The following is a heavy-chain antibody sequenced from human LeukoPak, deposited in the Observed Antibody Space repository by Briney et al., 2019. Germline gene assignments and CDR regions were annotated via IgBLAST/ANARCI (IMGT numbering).Heavy chain of an antibody. J-gene: IGHJ4*02. CDR3: AKDRFHYDSSGSNFDY. V-gene: IGHV3-30-3*01. Sequence: GGSLRLSCAASRFTFSSYAIHWVRQAPGKGLEWVAVISYDGSETYYADSVKGRFTISRDNSKNTLYLQMNSLRAEDTAIYYCAKDRFHYDSSGSNFDYWGQGTLVTVSS. D-gene: IGHD3-22*01. CDR1: RFTFSSYA. CDR2: ISYDGSET.